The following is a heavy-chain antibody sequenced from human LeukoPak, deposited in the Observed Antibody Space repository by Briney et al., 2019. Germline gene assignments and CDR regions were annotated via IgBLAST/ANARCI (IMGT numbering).Heavy chain of an antibody. CDR2: ISSSSSYI. CDR1: GFTFSSYS. J-gene: IGHJ6*02. D-gene: IGHD3-10*01. V-gene: IGHV3-21*01. Sequence: GGSLRLSCAASGFTFSSYSMNWVRQAPGKGLEWVSSISSSSSYIYYADSVKGRFTISRDNAKNSLYLQMNSLRAEDTAVYYCARDLLYYGPSRGGYGMDVWGQGTTVTVSS. CDR3: ARDLLYYGPSRGGYGMDV.